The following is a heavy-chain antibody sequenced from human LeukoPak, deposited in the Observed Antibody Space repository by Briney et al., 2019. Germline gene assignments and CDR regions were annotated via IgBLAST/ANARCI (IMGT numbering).Heavy chain of an antibody. V-gene: IGHV1-8*01. CDR1: GYTFTSYD. Sequence: ASVKVSCKASGYTFTSYDINWVRQATGQGLEWMGWMDPNSGNTGYAQKFQGRVTMTRNTSISTAYMELSSLRSEDTAVYYCARGRSYYYDSSGYQPWGQGTLVTGSS. J-gene: IGHJ5*02. D-gene: IGHD3-22*01. CDR2: MDPNSGNT. CDR3: ARGRSYYYDSSGYQP.